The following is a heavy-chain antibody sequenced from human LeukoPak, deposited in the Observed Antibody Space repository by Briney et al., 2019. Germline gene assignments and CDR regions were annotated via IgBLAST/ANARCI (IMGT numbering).Heavy chain of an antibody. CDR2: ISGSSDYI. CDR1: GFTFSTYS. CDR3: ARVFFGYYGVDV. J-gene: IGHJ6*02. D-gene: IGHD3-3*01. V-gene: IGHV3-21*01. Sequence: GGSLRLSCAASGFTFSTYSMNWVRQAPGKGLEWVSSISGSSDYIFYADSVKGRFTMSRDNAENSLYLQMNSLRAEDTAVYYCARVFFGYYGVDVWGQGTTVTVSS.